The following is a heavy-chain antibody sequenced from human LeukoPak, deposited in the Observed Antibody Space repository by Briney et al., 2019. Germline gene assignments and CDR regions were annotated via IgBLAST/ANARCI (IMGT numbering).Heavy chain of an antibody. CDR1: EFIVSINY. Sequence: GGSLRLSCAASEFIVSINYMTWVRQAPGKGLEWVSLIYSCGDTKYADSVKGRFTISRDNAKNTLYLQMNSLRAEDTAVYYCARYSSSWSFDYWGQGTLVTVSS. V-gene: IGHV3-66*03. J-gene: IGHJ4*02. D-gene: IGHD6-13*01. CDR2: IYSCGDT. CDR3: ARYSSSWSFDY.